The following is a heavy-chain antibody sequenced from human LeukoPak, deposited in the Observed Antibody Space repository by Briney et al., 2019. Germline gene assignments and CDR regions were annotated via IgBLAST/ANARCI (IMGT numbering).Heavy chain of an antibody. CDR3: AREIRLRLTRSPNDILATGY. J-gene: IGHJ4*02. CDR2: INPNGGGT. Sequence: ASVKVSCKASGYTFTGYYMHWVRQAPGQGLEWMGWINPNGGGTNYAQKFQGRVTMTRDTSISTAYMELSRLRSDGTAVYYCAREIRLRLTRSPNDILATGYWGQGTLVAVSS. V-gene: IGHV1-2*02. CDR1: GYTFTGYY. D-gene: IGHD3-9*01.